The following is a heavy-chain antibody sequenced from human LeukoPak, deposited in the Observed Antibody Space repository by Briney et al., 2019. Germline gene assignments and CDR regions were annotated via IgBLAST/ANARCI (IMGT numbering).Heavy chain of an antibody. V-gene: IGHV1-18*01. D-gene: IGHD4-17*01. CDR1: GYTFTSYG. J-gene: IGHJ4*02. CDR2: ISSYNGDT. CDR3: AREGGWQPTDCGDTVY. Sequence: ASVKVSCKASGYTFTSYGITWVRQAPGQGLEWMGWISSYNGDTNYAQKLQGRLTMTTDTSTSTAYMELRSLRSDDTAVYYCAREGGWQPTDCGDTVYWGQGTLVTVSS.